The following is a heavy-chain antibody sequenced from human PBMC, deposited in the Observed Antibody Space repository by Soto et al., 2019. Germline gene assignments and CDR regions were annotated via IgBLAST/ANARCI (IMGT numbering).Heavy chain of an antibody. D-gene: IGHD2-2*01. V-gene: IGHV1-18*01. CDR2: ISPYNGNT. J-gene: IGHJ4*02. CDR1: GFTFNTYF. Sequence: HVQLLQSGGELKKPGASVKVSCNTSGFTFNTYFISWVRQAPGQGLEWMGWISPYNGNTKYGEKFQGRVTMTTDTITRTAYMELRNLRIDDTAVYYCARGTSNSFDYWGQGTLVTVSS. CDR3: ARGTSNSFDY.